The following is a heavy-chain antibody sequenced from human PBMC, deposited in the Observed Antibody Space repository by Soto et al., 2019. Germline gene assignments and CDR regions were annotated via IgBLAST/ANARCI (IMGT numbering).Heavy chain of an antibody. CDR1: GGSFSGYY. CDR3: ARISSGWFDP. V-gene: IGHV4-34*01. Sequence: SETLSLTCAVYGGSFSGYYWSWIRQPPGKGLEWIGEINHSGSTNYNPSLKSRVTISVDTAKNDFSLQLTSVSAADTAVYYCARISSGWFDPWGQGTLVTVSS. CDR2: INHSGST. J-gene: IGHJ5*02. D-gene: IGHD3-10*01.